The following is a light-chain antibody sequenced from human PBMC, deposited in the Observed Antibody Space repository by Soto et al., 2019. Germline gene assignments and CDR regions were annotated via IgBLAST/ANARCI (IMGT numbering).Light chain of an antibody. CDR1: SSDVGGYNY. J-gene: IGLJ3*02. CDR3: SSYTTSGTPV. Sequence: QSVLTQPASVSGSPGQSITISCTGTSSDVGGYNYLSWYQQNPDKAPKVMIYEVSNRPSGVSNRFSGSKSGNTASLTISGLQAEDEADYYCSSYTTSGTPVFGGGTKLTVL. CDR2: EVS. V-gene: IGLV2-14*01.